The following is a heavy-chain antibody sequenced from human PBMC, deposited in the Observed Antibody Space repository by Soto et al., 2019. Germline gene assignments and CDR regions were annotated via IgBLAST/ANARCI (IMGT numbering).Heavy chain of an antibody. CDR3: TTFVPPERAMITSGGY. CDR1: GFTFSNAW. D-gene: IGHD3-16*01. V-gene: IGHV3-15*01. Sequence: GGSLRLSCAASGFTFSNAWMSWVRQAPGKGLEWVGRIKSKTDGGTTDYAAPVKGRFTISRDDSKNTLYLQMNSLKTEDTAVYYCTTFVPPERAMITSGGYWGQGTLVTVSS. J-gene: IGHJ4*02. CDR2: IKSKTDGGTT.